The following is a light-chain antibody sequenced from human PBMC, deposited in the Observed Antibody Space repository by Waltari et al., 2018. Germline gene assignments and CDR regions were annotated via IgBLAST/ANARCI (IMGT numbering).Light chain of an antibody. V-gene: IGKV1-9*01. CDR2: AAS. CDR1: QGISSY. Sequence: DIQLTQSPSFLSASVGDRVTITCRASQGISSYLAWYQQKPGKAPKLLIYAASTLQSGVPSRFSGSVSGTEFTLTISSLQPEDFATYYCQQLNSYPRGTFGQGTKLEIK. J-gene: IGKJ2*02. CDR3: QQLNSYPRGT.